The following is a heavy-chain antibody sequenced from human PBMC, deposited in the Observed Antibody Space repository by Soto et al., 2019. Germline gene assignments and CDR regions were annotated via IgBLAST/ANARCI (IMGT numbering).Heavy chain of an antibody. D-gene: IGHD3-10*01. CDR3: ATYDVGTIIQDY. Sequence: QVQLQQWGAGLLKPSETLSLTCAIYGGSFSSHSRSWVRQPPGKGLEWIGETHHDGSTNYNPSLKSRVTISGDTSKSQFSLKLTSLTAADTAVYYCATYDVGTIIQDYWAQGTLVTVSS. CDR2: THHDGST. CDR1: GGSFSSHS. V-gene: IGHV4-34*01. J-gene: IGHJ4*02.